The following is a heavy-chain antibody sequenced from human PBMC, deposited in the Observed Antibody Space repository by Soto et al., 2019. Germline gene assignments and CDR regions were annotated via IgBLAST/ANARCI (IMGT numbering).Heavy chain of an antibody. Sequence: SETLSLTCTVSGGSISSGGYYWSWIRQHPGKGLEWIGYIYYSGSTYYNPSLKSRVTISVDTSKNQFSLKLSSVTAADTAVYYCARGTGDSLTEIYYYYGMDVWGQGTTVTVSS. CDR3: ARGTGDSLTEIYYYYGMDV. CDR1: GGSISSGGYY. J-gene: IGHJ6*02. CDR2: IYYSGST. V-gene: IGHV4-31*03. D-gene: IGHD7-27*01.